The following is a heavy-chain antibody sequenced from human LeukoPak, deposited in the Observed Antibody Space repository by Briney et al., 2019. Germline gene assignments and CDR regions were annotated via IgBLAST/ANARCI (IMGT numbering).Heavy chain of an antibody. Sequence: SETLSLTCTVSGGSVSSGNYYWSWIRQPPGKGLEWIGYIYCSGDTNYNPSLKGRVTISVDTSKNQVSLKLSSVTAADTAVYYCARDPSGYFNYWGQGTLVTVSS. CDR3: ARDPSGYFNY. V-gene: IGHV4-61*01. D-gene: IGHD3-22*01. CDR1: GGSVSSGNYY. CDR2: IYCSGDT. J-gene: IGHJ4*02.